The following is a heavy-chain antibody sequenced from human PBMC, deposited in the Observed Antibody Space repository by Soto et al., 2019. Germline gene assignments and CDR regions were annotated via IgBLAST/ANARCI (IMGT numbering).Heavy chain of an antibody. CDR2: ISSSGSTI. Sequence: LRLSCAASGFTFSDYYMSWIRQAPGKGLEWVSYISSSGSTIYYADSVKGRFTISRDNAKNSLYLQMNSLRAEDTAVYYCAREILEDVVVVPAAIHMDVWGKGTTVTVSS. J-gene: IGHJ6*03. D-gene: IGHD2-2*01. V-gene: IGHV3-11*01. CDR1: GFTFSDYY. CDR3: AREILEDVVVVPAAIHMDV.